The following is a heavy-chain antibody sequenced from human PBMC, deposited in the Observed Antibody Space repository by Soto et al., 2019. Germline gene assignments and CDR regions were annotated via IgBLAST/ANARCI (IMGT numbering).Heavy chain of an antibody. CDR2: IYYSGST. D-gene: IGHD1-7*01. V-gene: IGHV4-39*01. Sequence: KPSETLSLTCTVSGGSISSSSYYWGWIRQPPGKGLEWIGSIYYSGSTYYNPSLKSRVTISVDTSKNQFSLKLSSVTAADTAVYYCSRHLPSELEYYSYGMHVWGQGTAVT. CDR3: SRHLPSELEYYSYGMHV. J-gene: IGHJ6*02. CDR1: GGSISSSSYY.